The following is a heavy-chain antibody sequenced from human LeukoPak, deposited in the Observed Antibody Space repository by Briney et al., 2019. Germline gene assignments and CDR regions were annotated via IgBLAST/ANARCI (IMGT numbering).Heavy chain of an antibody. J-gene: IGHJ4*02. D-gene: IGHD6-13*01. CDR3: ARDPGTSPQQL. V-gene: IGHV3-48*01. CDR1: GFTFSSYS. Sequence: GGSLRLSCAASGFTFSSYSMNWVRQAPGKGLEWVSYISSSSSTIYYADSVKGRFTISRDNAKNSLYLQMNSLRAEDTAVYYCARDPGTSPQQLWGQGTLVTVSS. CDR2: ISSSSSTI.